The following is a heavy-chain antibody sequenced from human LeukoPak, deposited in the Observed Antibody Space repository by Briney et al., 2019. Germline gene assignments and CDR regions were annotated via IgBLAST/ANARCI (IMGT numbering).Heavy chain of an antibody. CDR3: ARVPAGGYYFDY. Sequence: PGGSLRLSCAASGFTFSSYAMTWVRQAPGKRLEWLSVIYSGGSTYYADSVKGRFTISRDNSKNTLYLQINSLRAEDTAVYYCARVPAGGYYFDYWGQGTLVTVSS. J-gene: IGHJ4*02. V-gene: IGHV3-66*01. CDR2: IYSGGST. D-gene: IGHD2-2*01. CDR1: GFTFSSYA.